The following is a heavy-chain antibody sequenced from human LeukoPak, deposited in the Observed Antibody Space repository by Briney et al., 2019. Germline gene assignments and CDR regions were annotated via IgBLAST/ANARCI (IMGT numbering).Heavy chain of an antibody. V-gene: IGHV3-23*01. J-gene: IGHJ4*02. CDR3: AKGGKWDVTPFDY. CDR1: GFTFTSYS. CDR2: IRGGGGST. D-gene: IGHD1-26*01. Sequence: GGSLRLSCAASGFTFTSYSMNWVRQAPGKGLEWVSTIRGGGGSTYYADSVKGRFTISRDNSKNTLYLQVNSLRAEDTAVYYCAKGGKWDVTPFDYWGQGALVTVSS.